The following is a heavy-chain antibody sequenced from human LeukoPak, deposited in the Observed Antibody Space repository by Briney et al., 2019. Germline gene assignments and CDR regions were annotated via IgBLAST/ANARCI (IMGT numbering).Heavy chain of an antibody. CDR1: GYSFTSYG. J-gene: IGHJ5*02. CDR2: IYPGDSDT. D-gene: IGHD2-2*01. V-gene: IGHV5-51*01. CDR3: ARLRGRDIVVVHWFDP. Sequence: GESLKISCKGSGYSFTSYGIGWVRQMPGKSLEWIGIIYPGDSDTRYSPSFQGQVTFSADKSISTAYLQWSSLKASDTAMYYCARLRGRDIVVVHWFDPWGQGTLVTVSS.